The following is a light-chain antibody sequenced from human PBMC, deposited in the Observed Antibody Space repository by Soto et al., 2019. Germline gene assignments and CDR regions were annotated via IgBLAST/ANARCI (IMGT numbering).Light chain of an antibody. Sequence: ETVMTQSPDTLSASPGESATLSCRASQDVSTNLAWFHQKPGQTPRLVLYGASTRATGIPARFSGSGSGRHFTLTISSLQSEDFGVSYGKHYNNWTPYSFGQGKKVEIK. J-gene: IGKJ2*03. CDR3: KHYNNWTPYS. V-gene: IGKV3-15*01. CDR2: GAS. CDR1: QDVSTN.